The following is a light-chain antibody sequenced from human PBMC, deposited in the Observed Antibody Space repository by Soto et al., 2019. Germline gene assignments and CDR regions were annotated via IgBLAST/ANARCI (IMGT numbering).Light chain of an antibody. J-gene: IGKJ5*01. V-gene: IGKV3-15*01. CDR2: GAS. Sequence: EIVMTQSPATLSVSPGERAPLSGRASQSVSSNLAWYQQKPGQAPRLLIYGASTRATGIPARFSGSGSGTEFTLTIRSLQSEDLAVYYCQQYNNWPPITVGQGTRLEIK. CDR3: QQYNNWPPIT. CDR1: QSVSSN.